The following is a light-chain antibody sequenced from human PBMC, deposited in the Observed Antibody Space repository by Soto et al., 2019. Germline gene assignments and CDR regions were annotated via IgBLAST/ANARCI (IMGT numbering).Light chain of an antibody. CDR3: MQGAHWPPT. V-gene: IGKV2-30*01. CDR2: KVS. Sequence: DVVMTQSPLSLPVTLGQPASISCRSSQGLVYSYGTTYLNWFQQRPGQSPRRLFYKVSNRDSGVPDRFSGSGSGTDFTLKISRVEAEDVGVYYCMQGAHWPPTFGQGTKVEIK. CDR1: QGLVYSYGTTY. J-gene: IGKJ1*01.